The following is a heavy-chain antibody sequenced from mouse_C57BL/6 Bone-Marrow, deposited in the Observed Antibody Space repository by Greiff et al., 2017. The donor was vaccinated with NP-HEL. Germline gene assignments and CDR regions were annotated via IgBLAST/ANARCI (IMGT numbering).Heavy chain of an antibody. V-gene: IGHV5-17*01. J-gene: IGHJ2*01. CDR1: GFTFSDYG. CDR3: ARSYYSNFDY. Sequence: VLLVASGGGLVNPGGSLTLSCAASGFTFSDYGMHWVRQAPEKGLEWVAYISSGSSTISYADTVKGRFTISRDNAKNTLSRQMTSLRSEDTAMYYCARSYYSNFDYWGKGTTLTVSS. CDR2: ISSGSSTI. D-gene: IGHD2-5*01.